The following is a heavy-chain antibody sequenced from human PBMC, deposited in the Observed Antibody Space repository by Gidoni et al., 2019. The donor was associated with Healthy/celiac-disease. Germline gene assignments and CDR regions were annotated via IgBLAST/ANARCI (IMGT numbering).Heavy chain of an antibody. D-gene: IGHD3-10*01. J-gene: IGHJ6*02. V-gene: IGHV1-46*01. CDR3: ARDETYYYGSGSYYKVGYYYYGMDV. Sequence: QVQLVQSGAEVKKPGASVKVSCKASGYPFTSYYMHWVRQAPGQGLEWMGIINPSGGSTSYAQKFQGRVTMTRDTSTSTVYMELSSLRSEDTAVYYCARDETYYYGSGSYYKVGYYYYGMDVWGQGTTVTVSS. CDR2: INPSGGST. CDR1: GYPFTSYY.